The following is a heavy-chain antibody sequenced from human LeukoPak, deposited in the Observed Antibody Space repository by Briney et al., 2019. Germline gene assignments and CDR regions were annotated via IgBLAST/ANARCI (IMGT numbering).Heavy chain of an antibody. J-gene: IGHJ4*02. V-gene: IGHV3-11*06. CDR1: GFTFSDYY. CDR3: ARDLTYSSGWYYFDY. Sequence: PGGSLRLSCAASGFTFSDYYMSWIRQAPGKGLEWVSSIISSSRYIYYADSVKGRFTISRDNAKNSLYLQMNSLRAEDTAVYYCARDLTYSSGWYYFDYWGQGTLVTVSS. CDR2: IISSSRYI. D-gene: IGHD6-19*01.